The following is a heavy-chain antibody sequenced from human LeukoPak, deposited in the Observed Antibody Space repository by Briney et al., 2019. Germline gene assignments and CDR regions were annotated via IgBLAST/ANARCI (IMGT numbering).Heavy chain of an antibody. CDR1: GFTFSSYW. V-gene: IGHV3-7*04. D-gene: IGHD3-22*01. CDR2: IKQDGSEK. J-gene: IGHJ4*02. CDR3: ARLVTMIVINYFDY. Sequence: GGSLRLSCAASGFTFSSYWMSWVRQAPGKGLEWVANIKQDGSEKYYVDSVKGRFTISRDNAKNSLYLQMNSLRAEDTAVYYCARLVTMIVINYFDYWGQGTLVTVSS.